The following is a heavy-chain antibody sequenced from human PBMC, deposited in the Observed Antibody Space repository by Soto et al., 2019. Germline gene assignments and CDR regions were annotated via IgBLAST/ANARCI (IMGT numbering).Heavy chain of an antibody. V-gene: IGHV1-3*01. CDR1: GYTFTSYA. CDR2: INAGNGNT. J-gene: IGHJ4*02. CDR3: ARGQRWGLYYFDS. D-gene: IGHD3-16*01. Sequence: QVQLVQSGAEVRKPGASVKVSCKASGYTFTSYAMHWVRQAPGQRLEWMGWINAGNGNTKYSQKFQGRVTITRDTSASTAYMELSSLRSEVTAVYYCARGQRWGLYYFDSWGQVTLFTSPQ.